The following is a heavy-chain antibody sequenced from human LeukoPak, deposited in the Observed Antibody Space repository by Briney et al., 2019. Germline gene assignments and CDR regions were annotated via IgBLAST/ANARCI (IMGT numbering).Heavy chain of an antibody. CDR1: GFTFGDYA. CDR2: IRSKVYGGTP. CDR3: AKDPSNLLRFLDWFDP. D-gene: IGHD3-3*01. J-gene: IGHJ5*02. Sequence: GRSLRLSCTASGFTFGDYAMTWVRQAPGKGLEWVGFIRSKVYGGTPEYAASVKGRFTISRDDSKGIAYLQMNSLRAEDTAVYYCAKDPSNLLRFLDWFDPWGQGTLVTVSS. V-gene: IGHV3-49*04.